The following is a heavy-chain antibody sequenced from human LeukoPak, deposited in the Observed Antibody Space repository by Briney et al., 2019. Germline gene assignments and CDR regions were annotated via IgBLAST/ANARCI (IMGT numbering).Heavy chain of an antibody. CDR1: GYSFTSYW. J-gene: IGHJ5*02. D-gene: IGHD3-22*01. CDR3: ARQIYYYDSSGSENWFDP. Sequence: GESLKISCKGSGYSFTSYWIGGVRQMPGKGLEWMGIIYPGDSDTRYSPSFQGQVTISADKSISTAYLQWSSLKASDTAMYYCARQIYYYDSSGSENWFDPWGQGTLVTVSS. V-gene: IGHV5-51*01. CDR2: IYPGDSDT.